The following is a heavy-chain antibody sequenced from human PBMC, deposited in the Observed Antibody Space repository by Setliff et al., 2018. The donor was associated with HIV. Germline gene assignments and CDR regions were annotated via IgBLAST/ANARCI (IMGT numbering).Heavy chain of an antibody. CDR3: AREPTGDFWSGYSSRGLDY. D-gene: IGHD3-3*01. CDR1: GFIFTDYQ. CDR2: FNPNSRVT. J-gene: IGHJ4*02. Sequence: ASVKVSCKASGFIFTDYQIHWVRQAPGQGLEWMGRFNPNSRVTNSPQKFQGRVTMTRDTSINTAYMELSRLTSDDTASYYCAREPTGDFWSGYSSRGLDYWGQGTLVTVSS. V-gene: IGHV1-2*06.